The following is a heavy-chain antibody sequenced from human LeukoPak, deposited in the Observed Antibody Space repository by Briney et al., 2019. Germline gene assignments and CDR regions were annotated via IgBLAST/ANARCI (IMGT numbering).Heavy chain of an antibody. V-gene: IGHV3-23*01. J-gene: IGHJ4*02. CDR1: GFTFTDYA. Sequence: GGSLRLSCAVSGFTFTDYAIYWVRQAPGRGLEWVSGISDYGRTTYYADSVKGRFTVSRDNSRNTAYLQMNGLRAEDTAIYFCSIDRERDDSSRVFWGQGTLVTVSS. CDR2: ISDYGRTT. D-gene: IGHD6-13*01. CDR3: SIDRERDDSSRVF.